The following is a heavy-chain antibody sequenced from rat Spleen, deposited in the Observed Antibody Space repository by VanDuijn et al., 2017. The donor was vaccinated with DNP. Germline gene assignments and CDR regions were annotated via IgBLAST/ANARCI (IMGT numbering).Heavy chain of an antibody. CDR3: ARAGVQWCYFYY. CDR2: ISTGGCNT. D-gene: IGHD1-1*01. V-gene: IGHV5S11*01. CDR1: GFTFSNYY. J-gene: IGHJ2*01. Sequence: EVQLVESGGGLVQPGRSMKLSCAASGFTFSNYYMAWVRQAPTKGLEWVASISTGGCNTYYRDSVKGRFTITRDNAKSTLYLQMDSLGSEETATYYGARAGVQWCYFYYWGQGVMVTVSS.